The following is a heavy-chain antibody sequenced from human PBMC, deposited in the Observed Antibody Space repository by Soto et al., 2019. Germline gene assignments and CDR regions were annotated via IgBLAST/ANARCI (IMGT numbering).Heavy chain of an antibody. V-gene: IGHV4-59*13. CDR2: ISYSGST. D-gene: IGHD5-12*01. J-gene: IGHJ6*02. CDR3: ARDPYGSGSGGVYYYYALDV. CDR1: GGSITTYY. Sequence: XETLSLTCTVSGGSITTYYWNWIRQSPGKGLEWIASISYSGSTNYNPSLRSRITISIDTSKNQFSLTLTSVTAADTAVYYCARDPYGSGSGGVYYYYALDVWGQGTTVTVSS.